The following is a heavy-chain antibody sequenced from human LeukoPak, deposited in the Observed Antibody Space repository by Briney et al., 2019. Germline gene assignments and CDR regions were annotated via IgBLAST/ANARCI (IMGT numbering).Heavy chain of an antibody. D-gene: IGHD3-10*02. CDR2: INHSGST. CDR3: ARAVPGFPTYYYMDV. V-gene: IGHV4-34*01. CDR1: GGSFSGYY. J-gene: IGHJ6*03. Sequence: SETLSLTCAVYGGSFSGYYWSWIRQPPGKGLEWIGEINHSGSTNYNPSLKSRVTISVDTSKNQFSLKLSSVTAADTAVYYCARAVPGFPTYYYMDVWDKGTTVTVSS.